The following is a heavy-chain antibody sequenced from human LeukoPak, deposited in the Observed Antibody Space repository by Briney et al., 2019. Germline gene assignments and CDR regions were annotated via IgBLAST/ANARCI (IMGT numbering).Heavy chain of an antibody. D-gene: IGHD5-18*01. Sequence: SEGSLRLSCAAPGFTFGSYAMSWVRQAPGKGLEWVSLIRSSGGNTYYADSVKGRFTISRDNSKNTLYLQMNSLRAEDTAVYYCAKEGSGYSYGYYNYFDYWGQGTLVTVSS. CDR2: IRSSGGNT. CDR3: AKEGSGYSYGYYNYFDY. V-gene: IGHV3-23*01. J-gene: IGHJ4*02. CDR1: GFTFGSYA.